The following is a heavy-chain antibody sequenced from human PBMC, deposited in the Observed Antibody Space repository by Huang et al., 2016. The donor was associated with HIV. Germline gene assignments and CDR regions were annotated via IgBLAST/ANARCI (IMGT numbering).Heavy chain of an antibody. CDR2: IYPGDSDT. Sequence: EVQLVQSGAAVKKPGESLKISCKGSGYSFTSYWIGWVRQMPGKGLEVMGIIYPGDSDTRYSPSFQCQFTSSADKSISTAYLQWSSLKASDTAMYYCARLSTTWYFDYWGQGTLVTVAS. CDR1: GYSFTSYW. D-gene: IGHD1-1*01. CDR3: ARLSTTWYFDY. V-gene: IGHV5-51*01. J-gene: IGHJ4*02.